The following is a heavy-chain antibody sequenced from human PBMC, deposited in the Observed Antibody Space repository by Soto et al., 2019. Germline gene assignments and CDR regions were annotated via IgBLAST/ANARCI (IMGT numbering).Heavy chain of an antibody. CDR1: GGTFSSYA. J-gene: IGHJ5*02. CDR2: IIPIFGTA. CDR3: ARGYGGTRGWWFDP. V-gene: IGHV1-69*06. D-gene: IGHD4-17*01. Sequence: QVQLVQSGAEVKKPASSVKVSCKASGGTFSSYAISWVRQAPGQGLEWMGGIIPIFGTANYAQKFQGRVTINADKSTSTAYMELSSLRSEDTAVYYCARGYGGTRGWWFDPWGQGTLVTVSS.